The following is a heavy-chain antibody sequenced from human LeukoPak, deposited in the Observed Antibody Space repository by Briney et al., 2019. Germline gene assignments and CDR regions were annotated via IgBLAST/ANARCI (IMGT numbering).Heavy chain of an antibody. Sequence: GESPKIPCKGSGYSFTSYWIAWGRPMPGQGLEWMGIIYPGDSYTTYSPSFQGQVTISADKSISTAYLQWRSLKASDTAMYYCARRSGSDALDIWGQGTMVTVPS. CDR2: IYPGDSYT. D-gene: IGHD3-10*01. J-gene: IGHJ3*02. V-gene: IGHV5-51*01. CDR1: GYSFTSYW. CDR3: ARRSGSDALDI.